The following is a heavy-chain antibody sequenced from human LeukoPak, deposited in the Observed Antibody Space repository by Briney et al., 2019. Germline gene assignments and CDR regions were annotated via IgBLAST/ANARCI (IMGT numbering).Heavy chain of an antibody. CDR1: GFTFSSYW. V-gene: IGHV3-74*01. J-gene: IGHJ4*02. Sequence: TGGSLRPSCAASGFTFSSYWMYWVRQAPGKGLVWVSRIESDGASTTYADSVKGRFTISRDNAKNTLYLQMNSLRAEDTAVYYCARGYTYGSIDYWGQGTLVTVSS. D-gene: IGHD5-18*01. CDR2: IESDGAST. CDR3: ARGYTYGSIDY.